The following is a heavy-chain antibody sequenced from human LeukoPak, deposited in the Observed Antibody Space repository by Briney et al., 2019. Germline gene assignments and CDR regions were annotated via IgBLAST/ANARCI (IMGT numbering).Heavy chain of an antibody. J-gene: IGHJ6*03. CDR3: ANDGRHYYYMDV. Sequence: GGSLRLSCAASGFTFSSYGMHWVRQAPGKGLEWVAFIRYDGSNKYYADSVKGRFTISRDNSKNTLYLQMNSLRAEDTAVYYCANDGRHYYYMDVWGKGTTVTVSS. CDR2: IRYDGSNK. V-gene: IGHV3-30*02. CDR1: GFTFSSYG.